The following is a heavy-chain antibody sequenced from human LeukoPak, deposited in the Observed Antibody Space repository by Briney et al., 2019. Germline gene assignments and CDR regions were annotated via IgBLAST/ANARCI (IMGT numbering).Heavy chain of an antibody. Sequence: GGSLRLSCAASGFTFSSYAMSWVRQAPGKGLEWVSAISGSGGSTYYADSVKGRFTISRDNSKNTLYLQMNSLRAEDTAVYYWAKPHYYDFLTGSFDYGAQEPLVPVSS. CDR1: GFTFSSYA. J-gene: IGHJ4*02. V-gene: IGHV3-23*01. CDR3: AKPHYYDFLTGSFDY. D-gene: IGHD3-9*01. CDR2: ISGSGGST.